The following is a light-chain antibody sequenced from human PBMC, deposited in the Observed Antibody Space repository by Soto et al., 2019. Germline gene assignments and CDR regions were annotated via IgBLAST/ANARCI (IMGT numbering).Light chain of an antibody. CDR1: QFTNGKY. Sequence: DIVLTQAPDNLSLSPGESATLSCLVSQFTNGKYVAWYQQRHGLTPRLLVYGASKRAPGIPDRFRGSGSGSEFTLTISAVEHEDFAVYFCQHFGSSHPVTFGQGTRLEIK. CDR3: QHFGSSHPVT. V-gene: IGKV3-20*01. CDR2: GAS. J-gene: IGKJ5*01.